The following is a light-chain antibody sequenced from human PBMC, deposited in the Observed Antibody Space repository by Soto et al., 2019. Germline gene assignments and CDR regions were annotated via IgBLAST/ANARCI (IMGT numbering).Light chain of an antibody. J-gene: IGLJ1*01. CDR3: SSYTAYRTYV. CDR1: SSDIGTYNY. CDR2: DVS. V-gene: IGLV2-14*03. Sequence: QSVLTQPASVSGSPGQSITISCTGTSSDIGTYNYVSWYQQFAGKAPKLIIYDVSSRPSGISNRFSGSKSDNTASLTISGLQAEDEADYFCSSYTAYRTYVFGAGTKVTVL.